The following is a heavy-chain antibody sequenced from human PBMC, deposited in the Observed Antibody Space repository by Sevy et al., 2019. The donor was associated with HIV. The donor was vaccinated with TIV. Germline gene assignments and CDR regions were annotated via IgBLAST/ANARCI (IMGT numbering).Heavy chain of an antibody. J-gene: IGHJ3*02. Sequence: ASVKVSCKASGYTLTEYFIHWVRQAPGLGLEWMGWINPNNGATNYAQNFQDWVTMTRDTTISTVYMEMRRLRFDDTAMYYCARETGSDAFDIWGQGTMVTVSS. CDR3: ARETGSDAFDI. CDR1: GYTLTEYF. V-gene: IGHV1-2*04. CDR2: INPNNGAT.